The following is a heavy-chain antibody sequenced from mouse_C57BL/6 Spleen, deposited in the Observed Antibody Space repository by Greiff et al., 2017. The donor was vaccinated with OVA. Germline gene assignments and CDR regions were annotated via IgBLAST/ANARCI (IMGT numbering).Heavy chain of an antibody. D-gene: IGHD1-1*01. CDR3: ARERTYGSSRDYFDY. Sequence: EVKLMESGGGLVKPGGSLKLSCAASGFTFSSYAMSWVRQTPEKRLEWVATISDGGSYTYYPDNVKGRFTISRDNAKNNLYLQMSHLKSEDTAMYYCARERTYGSSRDYFDYWGQGTTLTVSS. J-gene: IGHJ2*01. CDR2: ISDGGSYT. CDR1: GFTFSSYA. V-gene: IGHV5-4*01.